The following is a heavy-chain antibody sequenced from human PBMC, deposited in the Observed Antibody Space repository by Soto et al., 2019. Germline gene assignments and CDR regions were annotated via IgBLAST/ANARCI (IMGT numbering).Heavy chain of an antibody. CDR1: GFTFIKFA. J-gene: IGHJ4*02. CDR3: ARASVPPIDY. V-gene: IGHV3-23*01. Sequence: EVQLLESGGGLVQPGGSVRLSCAASGFTFIKFAMTWVRQSPGKGLEWVSGISGSGSNTVYADSVKGRFTISRDNSKNTLYLQINSLRVDDTAVYYCARASVPPIDYWGQGTLVTVSS. CDR2: ISGSGSNT.